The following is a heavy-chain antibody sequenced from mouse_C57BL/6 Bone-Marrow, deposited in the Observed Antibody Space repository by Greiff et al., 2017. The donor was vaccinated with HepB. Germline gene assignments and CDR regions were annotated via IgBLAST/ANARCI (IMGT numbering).Heavy chain of an antibody. CDR1: GYTFTDYY. J-gene: IGHJ4*01. V-gene: IGHV1-26*01. CDR2: INPNNGGT. Sequence: EVQLQQSGPELVKPGASVKISCKASGYTFTDYYMNWVKQSHGKSLEWIGDINPNNGGTSYNQKFKGKATLTVDKSSSTSYMELRSLTSADSAVYYCARRLPYYYAMDYWGQGTSVTVSS. D-gene: IGHD3-2*02. CDR3: ARRLPYYYAMDY.